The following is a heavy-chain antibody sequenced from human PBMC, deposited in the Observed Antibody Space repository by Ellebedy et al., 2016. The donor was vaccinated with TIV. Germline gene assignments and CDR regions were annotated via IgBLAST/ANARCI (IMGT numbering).Heavy chain of an antibody. D-gene: IGHD1-1*01. CDR1: GYTFASYD. Sequence: AASVKVSCKASGYTFASYDINWVRQANGQGLEWMGWMNPKSGNKGYAQKFQGRVTMTRNTSISTAFMELSRLRSEDTAVYYCARGRRDNWSSYLFDHWGQGTLVPVSS. CDR3: ARGRRDNWSSYLFDH. CDR2: MNPKSGNK. J-gene: IGHJ4*02. V-gene: IGHV1-8*01.